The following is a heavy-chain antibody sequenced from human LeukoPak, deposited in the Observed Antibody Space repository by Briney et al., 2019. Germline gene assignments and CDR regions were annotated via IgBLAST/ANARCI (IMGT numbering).Heavy chain of an antibody. D-gene: IGHD3-22*01. J-gene: IGHJ4*02. CDR3: ARDRSSGYPGSFDY. V-gene: IGHV3-48*02. CDR1: GFSFSSYN. Sequence: GGSLRLSCAASGFSFSSYNMNWVRQTPGKGLEWVSYISSSSITKYYADSLKGRFTISRDNAKNSLYLQMGSLRDEDTAVYFCARDRSSGYPGSFDYWGQGILVTVSS. CDR2: ISSSSITK.